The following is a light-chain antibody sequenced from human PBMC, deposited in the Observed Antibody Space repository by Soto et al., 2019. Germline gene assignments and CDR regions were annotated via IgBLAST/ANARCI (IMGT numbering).Light chain of an antibody. J-gene: IGKJ4*01. CDR1: QSVSSSY. V-gene: IGKV3-20*01. CDR2: GAS. Sequence: EIVLTQSPGTLSLSPGESATLPCRASQSVSSSYLAWYQQKPGQAPRPLLYGASSRATGIPDRFRDSGSGTDFTLTISRLEPEDFAVYYCQQYGSSPPLTFGGGTKVEIK. CDR3: QQYGSSPPLT.